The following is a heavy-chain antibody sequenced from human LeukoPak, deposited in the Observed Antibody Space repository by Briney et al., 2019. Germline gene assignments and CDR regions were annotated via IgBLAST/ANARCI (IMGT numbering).Heavy chain of an antibody. CDR2: IYSGGST. V-gene: IGHV3-53*01. J-gene: IGHJ4*02. CDR3: ARSECSGGSCYPSF. D-gene: IGHD2-15*01. CDR1: GNYW. Sequence: GGSLRLSCAASGNYWMHWVRQAPGKGLEWVSIIYSGGSTYYADSVKGRFTISRDNSKNTLYLQMNSLRAEDTAVYYCARSECSGGSCYPSFRGQGTLVTVSS.